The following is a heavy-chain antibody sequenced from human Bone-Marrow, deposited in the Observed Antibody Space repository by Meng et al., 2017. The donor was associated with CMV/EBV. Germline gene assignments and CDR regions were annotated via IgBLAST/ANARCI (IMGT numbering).Heavy chain of an antibody. J-gene: IGHJ4*02. D-gene: IGHD3-16*01. V-gene: IGHV4-39*07. CDR1: CGSISSSSYY. CDR3: ARYERLSYYFDY. CDR2: IYYSGST. Sequence: SETLSLTCTVSCGSISSSSYYWGWIRQPPGKGLEWIGSIYYSGSTYYNPSLKSRVTISVDTSKNQFSLKLSSVTAADTAVYYCARYERLSYYFDYWGQGTLVTVSS.